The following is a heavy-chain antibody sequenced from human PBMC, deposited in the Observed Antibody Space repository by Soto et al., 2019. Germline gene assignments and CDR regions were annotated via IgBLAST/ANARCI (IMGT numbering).Heavy chain of an antibody. CDR2: MNPHSGNT. V-gene: IGHV1-8*01. CDR1: GYTFTSYD. D-gene: IGHD3-10*01. Sequence: ASVKVSCKASGYTFTSYDINLVRQATRQGLEWMGWMNPHSGNTGYSQKFQGRVTMTRNTSISTAYMELSSLRSEDTAVYYCARVKVTMVRAQRAFDIWGQGTMVTVSS. J-gene: IGHJ3*02. CDR3: ARVKVTMVRAQRAFDI.